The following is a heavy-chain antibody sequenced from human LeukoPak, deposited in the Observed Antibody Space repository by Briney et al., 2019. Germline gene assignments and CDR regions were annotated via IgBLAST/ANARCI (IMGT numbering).Heavy chain of an antibody. J-gene: IGHJ3*02. CDR3: ALSTWEPGAFDI. Sequence: PGGSLRLSCAASGFTFSSYGMHWVRQAPGKGLEWVAVIWYGGSNKYYADSVKGRFTISRDNSKNTLYLQMNSLRAEDTAGYYCALSTWEPGAFDIWGQGTMVTVSS. CDR1: GFTFSSYG. D-gene: IGHD1-14*01. V-gene: IGHV3-33*08. CDR2: IWYGGSNK.